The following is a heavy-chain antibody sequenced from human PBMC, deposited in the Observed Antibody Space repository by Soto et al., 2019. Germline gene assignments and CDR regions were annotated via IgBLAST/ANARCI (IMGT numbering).Heavy chain of an antibody. D-gene: IGHD3-9*01. CDR3: LTWSHNVLTGPDGYDMHV. CDR2: ISHNSGSV. J-gene: IGHJ6*02. V-gene: IGHV3-23*01. CDR1: GVTLGAYA. Sequence: PGWALRLSCAASGVTLGAYALSWVRQAPGKGLEWVSFISHNSGSVKYAESVKGRFTIARDNSQNMLFLQMNSLRAEDTAIYYCLTWSHNVLTGPDGYDMHVWGQGTTVPXS.